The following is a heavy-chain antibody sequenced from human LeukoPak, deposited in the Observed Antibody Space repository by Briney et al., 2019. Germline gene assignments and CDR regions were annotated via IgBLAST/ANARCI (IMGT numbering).Heavy chain of an antibody. CDR2: INAGNGNT. CDR3: ARGAGEVWFGELFPLDY. Sequence: ASVKVSCKASGYTFTSYAMHWVRQAPGQRLEWMGWINAGNGNTKYSQKFRGRVTITRDTSASTAYMELSSLRSEDTAVYYCARGAGEVWFGELFPLDYWGQGTLVTVSS. CDR1: GYTFTSYA. J-gene: IGHJ4*02. V-gene: IGHV1-3*01. D-gene: IGHD3-10*01.